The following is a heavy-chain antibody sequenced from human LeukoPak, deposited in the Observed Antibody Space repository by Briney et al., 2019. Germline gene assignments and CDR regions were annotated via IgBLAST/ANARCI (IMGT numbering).Heavy chain of an antibody. V-gene: IGHV3-30*02. J-gene: IGHJ4*02. D-gene: IGHD3-10*01. CDR2: IRNDGSNS. Sequence: GGSLRLSCAASALTFNSCGMHWVRQAPGKGLEWVAFIRNDGSNSYYADSVKGRFTISRDNSKNTLYLQMNSLRPEDTAVYYCAKDKRLWFGELLDGLDYWGQGTLVTVSS. CDR1: ALTFNSCG. CDR3: AKDKRLWFGELLDGLDY.